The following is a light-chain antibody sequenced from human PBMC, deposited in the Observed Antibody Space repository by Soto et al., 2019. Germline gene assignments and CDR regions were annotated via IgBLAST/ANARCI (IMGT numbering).Light chain of an antibody. CDR3: QQYNSYPWT. CDR2: KAS. J-gene: IGKJ1*01. CDR1: QTISTW. Sequence: QMTQSPSTLSASVGDRVTITCRARQTISTWLAWYQQKPGEAPKLLIYKASTLEVGVPSRFSASGSGTEFTLTINTLQPADFATYYCQQYNSYPWTFGQGTKV. V-gene: IGKV1-5*03.